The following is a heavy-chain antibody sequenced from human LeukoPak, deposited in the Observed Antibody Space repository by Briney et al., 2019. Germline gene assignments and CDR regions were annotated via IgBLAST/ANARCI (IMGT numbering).Heavy chain of an antibody. CDR3: ARNTEGTAHFDY. V-gene: IGHV3-64*01. J-gene: IGHJ4*02. D-gene: IGHD1-7*01. CDR1: EFIFSNYK. CDR2: ISSNGVTS. Sequence: GGSLRLSCATSEFIFSNYKMHWVRQTPGKGLEYVSGISSNGVTSYYAMSVKGRFTISRDNSKNTLYLQTGSLKTEDMAVYYCARNTEGTAHFDYWGQGTLVTVSS.